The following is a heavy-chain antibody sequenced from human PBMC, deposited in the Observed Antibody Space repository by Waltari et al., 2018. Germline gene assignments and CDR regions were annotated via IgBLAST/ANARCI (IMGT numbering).Heavy chain of an antibody. CDR3: ARDKEVGSASGDINFFDY. Sequence: QVQLVQSGAEVKKPGSSVKVSCKASGGTSSTYPTRWVRQAPGQGLEWMGGIIPIFGTPNYAPKFQGRLIISADESTSTAYMELSSLRSQDTAVYYCARDKEVGSASGDINFFDYWGQGTLVAVSS. V-gene: IGHV1-69*12. D-gene: IGHD2-15*01. CDR1: GGTSSTYP. CDR2: IIPIFGTP. J-gene: IGHJ4*02.